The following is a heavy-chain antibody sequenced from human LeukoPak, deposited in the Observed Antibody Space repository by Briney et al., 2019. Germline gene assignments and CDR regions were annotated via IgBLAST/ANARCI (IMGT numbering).Heavy chain of an antibody. CDR2: IIPILGIA. D-gene: IGHD2-21*02. V-gene: IGHV1-69*04. CDR3: ARDLGVLAYCGGDCFRYWYFDL. J-gene: IGHJ2*01. Sequence: ASVKVSCKASGGTFSSYAISWVRQAPGQGLEWMGRIIPILGIANYAQKFQGRVTITADKSTSTAYMELSSLRSEDTAVYYCARDLGVLAYCGGDCFRYWYFDLWGRGTLVTVSS. CDR1: GGTFSSYA.